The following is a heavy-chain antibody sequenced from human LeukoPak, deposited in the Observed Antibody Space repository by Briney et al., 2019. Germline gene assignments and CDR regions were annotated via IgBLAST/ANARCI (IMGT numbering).Heavy chain of an antibody. CDR3: ARVFLRGYAFDI. CDR1: GGSVSNYF. CDR2: IYHSGST. J-gene: IGHJ3*02. D-gene: IGHD3-10*01. V-gene: IGHV4-30-2*01. Sequence: PSETLSLTCTVSGGSVSNYFWSWIRQPPGKGLEWIGYIYHSGSTYYNPSLKSRVTISVDRSKNQFSLKLSSVTAADTAVYYCARVFLRGYAFDIWGQGTMVTVSS.